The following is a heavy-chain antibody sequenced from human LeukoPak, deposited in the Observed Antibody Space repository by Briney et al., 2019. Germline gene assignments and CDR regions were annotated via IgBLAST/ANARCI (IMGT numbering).Heavy chain of an antibody. CDR3: ARRRSSSWYDAFES. D-gene: IGHD6-13*01. CDR1: GFTFSSYA. V-gene: IGHV3-23*01. Sequence: GGSLRLSCAASGFTFSSYAMSRVRQAPGKGLEWVSGISSSGGSTHSADSVKGRFTISRDNSKSTLYLEMNSLRAEDTAVYYCARRRSSSWYDAFESCGQGTLVTVSS. J-gene: IGHJ4*02. CDR2: ISSSGGST.